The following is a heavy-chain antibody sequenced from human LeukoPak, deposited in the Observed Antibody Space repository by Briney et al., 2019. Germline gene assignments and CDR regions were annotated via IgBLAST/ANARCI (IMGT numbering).Heavy chain of an antibody. CDR2: INHSEST. D-gene: IGHD3-22*01. V-gene: IGHV4-34*01. CDR3: ARHRYDSSAYTYDAFDI. J-gene: IGHJ3*02. Sequence: KPSETLSLTCAVYGGSFSGYYWSWIRQPPGKGLEWIGEINHSESTNYNPSLKRRVTISVDTSKNQFSLKLSSVTAADTAVYYCARHRYDSSAYTYDAFDIWGQGTMVTVSS. CDR1: GGSFSGYY.